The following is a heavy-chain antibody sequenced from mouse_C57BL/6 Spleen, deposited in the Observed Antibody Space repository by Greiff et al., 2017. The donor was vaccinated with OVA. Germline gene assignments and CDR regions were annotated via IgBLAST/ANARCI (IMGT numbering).Heavy chain of an antibody. J-gene: IGHJ4*01. CDR3: TSRNDYDGGYAMDY. CDR2: IDPETGGT. CDR1: GYTFTDYE. Sequence: QVQLQQSGAELVRPGASVTLSCKASGYTFTDYEMHWVKQTPVHGLEWIGAIDPETGGTAYNQKFKGKAILTADKSSSTAYMELRSLTSEDSAVYYCTSRNDYDGGYAMDYWGQGTSVTVSS. V-gene: IGHV1-15*01. D-gene: IGHD2-4*01.